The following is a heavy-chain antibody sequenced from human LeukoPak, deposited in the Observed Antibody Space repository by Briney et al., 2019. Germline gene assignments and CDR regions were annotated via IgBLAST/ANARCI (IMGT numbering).Heavy chain of an antibody. CDR3: AKDQDKVLWFGELLSYFYY. V-gene: IGHV3-23*01. D-gene: IGHD3-10*01. Sequence: PGGSLRLSCAASGFTFSSYAMSWVGQAPGKGLEWVSAISGSGGSKYYADYVKGRFTISRDNSKNTLDLQMTTLRAEDTAVYYCAKDQDKVLWFGELLSYFYYWGQGTLVTVSS. J-gene: IGHJ4*02. CDR2: ISGSGGSK. CDR1: GFTFSSYA.